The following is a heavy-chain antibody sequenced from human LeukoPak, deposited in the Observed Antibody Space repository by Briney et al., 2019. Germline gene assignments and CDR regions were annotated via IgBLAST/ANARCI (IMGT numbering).Heavy chain of an antibody. CDR2: IIPIFGTA. J-gene: IGHJ6*03. Sequence: ASVKVSCKASGGTFSSYAISWVRQAPGQGLEWMGGIIPIFGTASYAQKFQGRVTITTDESTSTAYMELSSLRSEDTAVYYCARVREAARFNYYYYMDVWGKGTTVTVSS. D-gene: IGHD6-6*01. V-gene: IGHV1-69*05. CDR1: GGTFSSYA. CDR3: ARVREAARFNYYYYMDV.